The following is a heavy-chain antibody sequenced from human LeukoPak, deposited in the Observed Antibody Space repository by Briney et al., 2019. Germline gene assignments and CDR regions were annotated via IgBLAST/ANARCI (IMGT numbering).Heavy chain of an antibody. CDR2: INSDGSST. D-gene: IGHD1-1*01. V-gene: IGHV3-74*01. Sequence: HTGGSLGLSCAASGFTFSSYWMHWVRQAPGKGLVWVSRINSDGSSTSYADSVKGRFTISRDNARNTLYLQMNSLRAEDTAVYYCAPTTSRPIDYWGQGTLVTVSS. CDR1: GFTFSSYW. CDR3: APTTSRPIDY. J-gene: IGHJ4*02.